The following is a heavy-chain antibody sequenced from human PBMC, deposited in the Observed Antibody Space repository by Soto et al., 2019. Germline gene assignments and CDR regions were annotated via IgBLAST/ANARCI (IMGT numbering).Heavy chain of an antibody. CDR2: ISVYNGNM. J-gene: IGHJ4*02. D-gene: IGHD1-26*01. V-gene: IGHV1-18*01. CDR3: ARDSYSVAYDAAY. CDR1: GYIFTNFG. Sequence: QVQLVQSGAEVKKPGASVRVSCKASGYIFTNFGITWVRQAPGKGLEWMGWISVYNGNMNYAQKIQGRATMTTDTSTSTAYIELRGLRSDDTAVYYCARDSYSVAYDAAYWGQGTLVTVSS.